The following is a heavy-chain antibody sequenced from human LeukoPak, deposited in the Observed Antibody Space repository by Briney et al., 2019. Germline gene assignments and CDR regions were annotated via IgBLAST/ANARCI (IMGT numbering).Heavy chain of an antibody. V-gene: IGHV1-8*01. J-gene: IGHJ4*02. Sequence: GASVKVSCTASGYTFTSYDINWVRQATGQGLEWMGWMNPNSGKTGYAQKFQGRVTMTRNTSISTAYMELSSLRSEDTAVYYCARVTYDSSGYYYFDYWGQGTLVTVSS. CDR1: GYTFTSYD. D-gene: IGHD3-22*01. CDR2: MNPNSGKT. CDR3: ARVTYDSSGYYYFDY.